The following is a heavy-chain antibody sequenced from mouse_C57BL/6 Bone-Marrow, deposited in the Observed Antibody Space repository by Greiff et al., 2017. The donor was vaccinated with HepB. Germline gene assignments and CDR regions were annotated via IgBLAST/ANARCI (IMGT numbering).Heavy chain of an antibody. V-gene: IGHV1-81*01. CDR2: IYPRSGNT. CDR1: GYTFTSYG. CDR3: ARRDYGNHYYAMDY. D-gene: IGHD2-1*01. Sequence: QVQLQQSGAELARPGASVNLSCKASGYTFTSYGISWVKQRTGQGLEWIGEIYPRSGNTYYNEKFKGKATLTADKSSSTAYMELRSLTSEDSAVYFCARRDYGNHYYAMDYWGQGTSVTVSS. J-gene: IGHJ4*01.